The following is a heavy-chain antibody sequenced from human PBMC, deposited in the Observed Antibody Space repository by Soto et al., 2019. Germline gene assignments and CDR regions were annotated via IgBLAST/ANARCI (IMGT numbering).Heavy chain of an antibody. CDR1: GFTVSSNY. CDR2: IYSGGST. D-gene: IGHD4-17*01. J-gene: IGHJ4*02. Sequence: GGSLRLSCAASGFTVSSNYMSWVRQAPGKGLEWVSVIYSGGSTYYADSVKGRFTISRDNSKNTLYLQMNSLRAEDTAVYYCARASGDHPYYFDYWGQGTLVTVSS. V-gene: IGHV3-66*01. CDR3: ARASGDHPYYFDY.